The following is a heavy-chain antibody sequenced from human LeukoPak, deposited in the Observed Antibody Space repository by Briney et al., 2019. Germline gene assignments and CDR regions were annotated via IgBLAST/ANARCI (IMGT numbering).Heavy chain of an antibody. Sequence: PGGSLRLSCAAPEFTFDSYAMNWVRQAPGKGLEWVSAISGSGANTYYANSVKGRFTISRDNSKSTLFLQMDSLRAEDTAIYYCAKTSVSSGWPELFDFWGQGTLVTVSS. V-gene: IGHV3-23*01. CDR1: EFTFDSYA. CDR2: ISGSGANT. CDR3: AKTSVSSGWPELFDF. D-gene: IGHD6-19*01. J-gene: IGHJ4*02.